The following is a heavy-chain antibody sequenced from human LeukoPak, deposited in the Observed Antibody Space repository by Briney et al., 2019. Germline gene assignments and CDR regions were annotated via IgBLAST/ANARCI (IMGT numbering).Heavy chain of an antibody. CDR3: ARGGSWFDP. CDR2: IYFSGTT. D-gene: IGHD6-25*01. V-gene: IGHV4-59*11. J-gene: IGHJ5*02. Sequence: PSETLSLTCTVSGGSIRSHYWTWIRQPPGKGLEWIGYIYFSGTTSYNPSLKSRVTISVDTSKNQFSLNLTSVTAADTAVYSCARGGSWFDPWGQGTLVTVSS. CDR1: GGSIRSHY.